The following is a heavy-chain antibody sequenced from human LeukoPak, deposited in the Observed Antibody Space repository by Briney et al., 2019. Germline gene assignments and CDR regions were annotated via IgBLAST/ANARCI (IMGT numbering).Heavy chain of an antibody. CDR2: ISVYNGNA. CDR3: ARKSRIKTAKADDARDI. D-gene: IGHD5-24*01. Sequence: ASVTVSFTASGYTFTIYGFSWVRQAPGQGLEWMGWISVYNGNANYAQNLQARVTMTRDTSTSTAYMELTSLRSDETAVYFCARKSRIKTAKADDARDIWGQGTMVTVSS. V-gene: IGHV1-18*01. CDR1: GYTFTIYG. J-gene: IGHJ3*02.